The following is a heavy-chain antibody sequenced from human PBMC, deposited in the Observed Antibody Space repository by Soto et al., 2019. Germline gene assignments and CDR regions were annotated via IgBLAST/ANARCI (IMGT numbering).Heavy chain of an antibody. J-gene: IGHJ5*02. CDR1: GFIFENFG. CDR2: ISGSGFKQ. V-gene: IGHV3-23*01. D-gene: IGHD1-26*01. Sequence: GGSLRLSCAASGFIFENFGMSGVRQAPRKGLEWISSISGSGFKQYYADSVKGRFTISRDNSTSTVYLELNNLSAEDPAVYHCAKNQGVELVPLATVDWFDPWGQGSVVTVSS. CDR3: AKNQGVELVPLATVDWFDP.